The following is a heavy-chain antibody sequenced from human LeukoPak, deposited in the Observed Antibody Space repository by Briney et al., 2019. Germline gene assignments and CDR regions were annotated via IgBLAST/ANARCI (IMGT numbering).Heavy chain of an antibody. Sequence: ASVKVSCKTSGYTFTDYYLHWVRQAPGQGLEWMGRIDPNSGGTNYAQKFQVRVTVTRDTSISTVYMELSGLRSDDTAVYYCARVPGPYTTSRFDYWGQGTLVTISS. J-gene: IGHJ4*02. V-gene: IGHV1-2*02. CDR1: GYTFTDYY. CDR2: IDPNSGGT. CDR3: ARVPGPYTTSRFDY. D-gene: IGHD6-13*01.